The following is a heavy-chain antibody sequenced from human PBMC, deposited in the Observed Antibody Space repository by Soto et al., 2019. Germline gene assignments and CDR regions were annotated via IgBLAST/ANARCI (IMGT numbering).Heavy chain of an antibody. V-gene: IGHV1-18*01. CDR1: GYMFYNFG. Sequence: QVQLEQSGSEVKKPGASVKVTCKASGYMFYNFGISWVRQAPGQGLEWMGWVSPYNDNTNYAQKFQGRVTMTTDTSTTTASMELRSLRSDDTAVYYCARLRTSVYYSHFYYGMDVWGQGTTVTVSS. CDR2: VSPYNDNT. J-gene: IGHJ6*02. D-gene: IGHD3-22*01. CDR3: ARLRTSVYYSHFYYGMDV.